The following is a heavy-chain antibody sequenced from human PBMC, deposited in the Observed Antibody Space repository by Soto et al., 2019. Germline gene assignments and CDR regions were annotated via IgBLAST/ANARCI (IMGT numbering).Heavy chain of an antibody. D-gene: IGHD3-9*01. CDR2: INHSGST. J-gene: IGHJ4*02. Sequence: SETLSLTCAVYGGSFSGYYWSWIRQPPGKGLEWIGEINHSGSTNYNPSLKSRVTISVDTSKNQFSLKLSSVTAADTAVYYCARGLYYDILTGYPYYFDYWGQGTLVTVSS. CDR1: GGSFSGYY. CDR3: ARGLYYDILTGYPYYFDY. V-gene: IGHV4-34*01.